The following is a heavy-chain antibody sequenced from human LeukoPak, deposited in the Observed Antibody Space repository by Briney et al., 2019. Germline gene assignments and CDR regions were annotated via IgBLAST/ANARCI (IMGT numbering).Heavy chain of an antibody. V-gene: IGHV1-2*02. CDR3: ARVYGDLPPYYFDY. D-gene: IGHD4-17*01. CDR2: INPNSGGT. J-gene: IGHJ4*02. Sequence: AASVKVSCKASGYTFTGYYMHWVRQAPGQGLEWMGWINPNSGGTNYAQKFQGRVTMTRDTSIGTAYMELSRLRSDDTAVYYCARVYGDLPPYYFDYWGQGTLVTVSS. CDR1: GYTFTGYY.